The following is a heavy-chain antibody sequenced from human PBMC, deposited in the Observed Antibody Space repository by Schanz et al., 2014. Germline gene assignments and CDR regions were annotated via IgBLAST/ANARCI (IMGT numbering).Heavy chain of an antibody. D-gene: IGHD2-8*02. CDR1: GFSFGNYG. Sequence: EVQLLESGGGLVQPGGSLRLSCEASGFSFGNYGMSWVRQAPGKGLEWVSYVSRSTPDIYYADSVKGRFTMSRDNAKNSVFLQMNSLRAEDTAVYYCAKSLESCPGGRCSRGYFDYWGQGTLVTVSS. V-gene: IGHV3-48*01. CDR2: VSRSTPDI. CDR3: AKSLESCPGGRCSRGYFDY. J-gene: IGHJ4*02.